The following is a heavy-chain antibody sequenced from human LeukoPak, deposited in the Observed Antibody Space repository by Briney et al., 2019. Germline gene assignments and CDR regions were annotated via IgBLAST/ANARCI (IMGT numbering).Heavy chain of an antibody. CDR2: ISYDGSNK. V-gene: IGHV3-30*18. CDR3: TKAYYDFWSGYLT. D-gene: IGHD3-3*01. Sequence: GGSLRLSCAASGFTFSNYAMSWVRQAPGKGLEWVAVISYDGSNKYYADSVKGRFTISRDNSKNTLYLQMNSLRAEDTAVYYCTKAYYDFWSGYLTWGQGTLVTVSS. J-gene: IGHJ5*02. CDR1: GFTFSNYA.